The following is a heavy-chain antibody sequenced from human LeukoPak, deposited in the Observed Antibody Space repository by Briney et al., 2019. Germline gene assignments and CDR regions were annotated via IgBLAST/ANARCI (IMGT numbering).Heavy chain of an antibody. CDR2: IYYSGST. CDR3: ARRVYSTSWSYYFDY. Sequence: PSETLSLICTVSGGSISSYYWSWIRQPPGKGLEWIGYIYYSGSTSYNPSLKSRVTISVDTSKNQFSLKLSSVTAADTAVYYCARRVYSTSWSYYFDYWGQGTLVTVSS. V-gene: IGHV4-59*01. J-gene: IGHJ4*02. CDR1: GGSISSYY. D-gene: IGHD6-13*01.